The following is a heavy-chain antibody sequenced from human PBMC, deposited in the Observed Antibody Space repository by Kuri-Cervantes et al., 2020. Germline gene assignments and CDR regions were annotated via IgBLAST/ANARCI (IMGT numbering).Heavy chain of an antibody. CDR2: IYPGDSDT. CDR1: GFTFSSYD. D-gene: IGHD1-26*01. J-gene: IGHJ4*02. Sequence: GESLKISCTVSGFTFSSYDMSWVRQAPGKGLEWMGIIYPGDSDTRYSPSFQGQVTISADKSISTAYLQWSSLKASDTAMYYRARRVGATTTDPFDYWGQGTLVTVSS. CDR3: ARRVGATTTDPFDY. V-gene: IGHV5-51*01.